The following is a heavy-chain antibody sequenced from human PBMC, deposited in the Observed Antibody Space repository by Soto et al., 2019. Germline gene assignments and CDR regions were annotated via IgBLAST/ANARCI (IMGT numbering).Heavy chain of an antibody. V-gene: IGHV3-23*01. CDR2: ISGSGGST. CDR3: AKVDRKAVVIRNFDY. CDR1: GFTFSSYA. J-gene: IGHJ4*02. Sequence: GGSLRLSCAASGFTFSSYAMSWVRQAPGKGLEWVSAISGSGGSTYYADSVKGRFTISRDNSKNTLYLQMNSLRAEDTAVYYCAKVDRKAVVIRNFDYWGQGTLVTVSS. D-gene: IGHD3-22*01.